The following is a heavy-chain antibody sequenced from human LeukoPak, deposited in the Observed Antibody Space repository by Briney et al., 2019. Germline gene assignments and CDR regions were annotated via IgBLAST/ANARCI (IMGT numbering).Heavy chain of an antibody. J-gene: IGHJ4*02. Sequence: PSETLSLTCTVSGGSISSGGYYWSWIRQHPGKGLEWIGYIYYSGSAYYNPSLKSRVTISVDTSKNQFSLKLSSVTAADTAVYYCARWGFYDSSGYSDGFDYWGQGTLVTVSS. D-gene: IGHD3-22*01. CDR1: GGSISSGGYY. V-gene: IGHV4-31*03. CDR3: ARWGFYDSSGYSDGFDY. CDR2: IYYSGSA.